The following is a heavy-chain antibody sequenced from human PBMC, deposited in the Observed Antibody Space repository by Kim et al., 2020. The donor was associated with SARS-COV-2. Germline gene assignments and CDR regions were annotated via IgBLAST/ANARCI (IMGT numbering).Heavy chain of an antibody. CDR3: AKVGESYYGMDV. J-gene: IGHJ6*02. V-gene: IGHV3-33*06. Sequence: YYADSGKGRFTISRDNSKNTLYLQMNSLRAEDTAVYYCAKVGESYYGMDVWGQGTTVTVSS. D-gene: IGHD3-16*01.